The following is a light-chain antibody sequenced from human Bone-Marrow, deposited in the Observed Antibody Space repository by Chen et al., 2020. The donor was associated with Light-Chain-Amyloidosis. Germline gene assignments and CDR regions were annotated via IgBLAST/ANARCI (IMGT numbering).Light chain of an antibody. CDR1: NIGSTS. V-gene: IGLV3-21*02. Sequence: SYVLTQPSSVSVAPGQTATIACGGHNIGSTSVHWYQQTPGQAPLLVVYDDSDRPSGIPERLSGSNSVNTATLTISRVEAGDEADYYCQVWDRSSDRPVFGGGTKLTVL. CDR3: QVWDRSSDRPV. J-gene: IGLJ3*02. CDR2: DDS.